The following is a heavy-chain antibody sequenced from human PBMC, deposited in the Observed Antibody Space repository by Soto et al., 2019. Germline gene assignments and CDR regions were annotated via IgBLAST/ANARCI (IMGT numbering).Heavy chain of an antibody. J-gene: IGHJ4*02. V-gene: IGHV4-59*01. D-gene: IGHD1-26*01. CDR1: GGSINSYY. CDR3: ARRYGSCFDY. CDR2: IYYSGST. Sequence: QVQLQESGPGLVKPSETLSLTCTVSGGSINSYYWSWIRQPPGKGLEWIGYIYYSGSTNYNPSLKSRVTISVDTSKNQFSLKLSSVTAADTAVYYGARRYGSCFDYWGQGTLVTVSS.